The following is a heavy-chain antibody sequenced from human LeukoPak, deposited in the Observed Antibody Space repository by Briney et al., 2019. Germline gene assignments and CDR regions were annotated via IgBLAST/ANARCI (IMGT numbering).Heavy chain of an antibody. CDR2: IYSDGST. V-gene: IGHV3-66*01. J-gene: IGHJ4*02. D-gene: IGHD4-17*01. CDR1: GFTVSSNY. Sequence: PGGSLRLSCAASGFTVSSNYMSWVRQAPGKGLEWVSVIYSDGSTYYADSVKGRFAVSRDNSKNTLYLQMNNLRAEDTAVYYCARATGEGPMTTVTNDYWGQGTLVTVSS. CDR3: ARATGEGPMTTVTNDY.